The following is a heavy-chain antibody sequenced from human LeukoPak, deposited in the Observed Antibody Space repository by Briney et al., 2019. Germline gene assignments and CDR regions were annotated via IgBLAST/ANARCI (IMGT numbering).Heavy chain of an antibody. V-gene: IGHV3-23*01. D-gene: IGHD2-2*01. CDR1: GFTFDDYG. CDR3: AHGAMYQLDY. Sequence: GGPLRLSCAASGFTFDDYGMSWVRQAPGKGLEWVSGIIGGGGSTYYADSVKGRFTISGDNSRNTLFLQMNSLRAEDTAVYYCAHGAMYQLDYWGQGTLVTVSS. CDR2: IIGGGGST. J-gene: IGHJ4*02.